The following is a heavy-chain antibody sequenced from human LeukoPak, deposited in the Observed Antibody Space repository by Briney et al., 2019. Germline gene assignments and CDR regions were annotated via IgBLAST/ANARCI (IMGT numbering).Heavy chain of an antibody. CDR2: ISGSGTST. Sequence: GGSLRLSCAGSGFTFSRNALSWVRQAPGKGLEWVSGISGSGTSTYYADSVQGRFTISGDNSKNTLYLQVNSLRAEDTAVYYCAKVRCGDDCYSTHDAYDIWGQGTMVTVSS. CDR3: AKVRCGDDCYSTHDAYDI. D-gene: IGHD2-21*02. V-gene: IGHV3-23*01. J-gene: IGHJ3*02. CDR1: GFTFSRNA.